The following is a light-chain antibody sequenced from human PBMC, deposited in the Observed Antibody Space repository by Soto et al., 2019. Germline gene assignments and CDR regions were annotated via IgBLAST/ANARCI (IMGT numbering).Light chain of an antibody. CDR1: QSVYNK. CDR2: GAS. Sequence: EIVMTQSPATLSVSPGERATLSCRASQSVYNKLAWYHQKPGQAPRLLMYGASTRATDIPARFSGSGSGTEFTLTISGLQSEDFAVYYCQQYNNWPPWTFGQGTTVEIK. V-gene: IGKV3-15*01. CDR3: QQYNNWPPWT. J-gene: IGKJ1*01.